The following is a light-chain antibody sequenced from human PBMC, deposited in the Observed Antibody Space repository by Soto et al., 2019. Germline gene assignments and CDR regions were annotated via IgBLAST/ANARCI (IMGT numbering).Light chain of an antibody. CDR1: QSVSSN. CDR2: DAS. Sequence: EIVLTRSPATLSLSPGERATLSCRTSQSVSSNLAWYQQKPGQAPRLLIYDASNRATGVPARFSGSGSGADFTLTISSLEPEDFAVYYCQQRYNWPPITFGQGTRLEIK. CDR3: QQRYNWPPIT. V-gene: IGKV3-11*01. J-gene: IGKJ5*01.